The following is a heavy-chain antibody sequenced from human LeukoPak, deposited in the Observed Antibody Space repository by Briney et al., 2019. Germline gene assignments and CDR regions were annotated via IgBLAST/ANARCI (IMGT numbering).Heavy chain of an antibody. D-gene: IGHD1-26*01. CDR2: INAGNGNT. CDR1: GYTFTSYA. CDR3: ARDRDIVGIDY. J-gene: IGHJ4*02. V-gene: IGHV1-3*01. Sequence: ASAKVSCKASGYTFTSYAMHWVRQAPGQRLEWTGWINAGNGNTKYSQKFQGRVTITRDTSASTAYMELSSLRSEDTAVYYCARDRDIVGIDYWGQGTLVTVSS.